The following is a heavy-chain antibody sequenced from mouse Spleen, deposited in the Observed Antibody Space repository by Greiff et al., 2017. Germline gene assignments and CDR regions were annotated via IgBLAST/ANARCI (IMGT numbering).Heavy chain of an antibody. CDR2: IYPGNSDT. CDR3: TRSIYYYGLDY. Sequence: EVKLVESGTVLARPGASVKMSCKASGYTFTSYWMHWVKQRPGQGLEWIGAIYPGNSDTSYNQKFKGKAKLTAVTSTSTAYMELSSLTNEDSAVYYCTRSIYYYGLDYWGQGTTLTVSS. J-gene: IGHJ2*01. V-gene: IGHV1-5*01. D-gene: IGHD1-1*01. CDR1: GYTFTSYW.